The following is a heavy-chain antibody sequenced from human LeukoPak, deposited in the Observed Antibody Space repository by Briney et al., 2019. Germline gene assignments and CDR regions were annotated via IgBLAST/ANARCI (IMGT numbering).Heavy chain of an antibody. CDR3: ARDRSRSTSSPPGIEYYYHYMDV. D-gene: IGHD6-6*01. CDR2: ISSSGSTI. Sequence: TGGSLRLSCAASGFTFSSYEMNWVRQAPGKGLEWVSYISSSGSTIYYADSVKGRFTISRDNAKNSLYLQMSSLRAEDTGVYYCARDRSRSTSSPPGIEYYYHYMDVWGNGTTVTVSS. CDR1: GFTFSSYE. J-gene: IGHJ6*03. V-gene: IGHV3-48*03.